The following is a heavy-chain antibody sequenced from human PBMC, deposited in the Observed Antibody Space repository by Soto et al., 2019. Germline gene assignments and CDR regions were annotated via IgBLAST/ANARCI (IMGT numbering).Heavy chain of an antibody. Sequence: QVQLQQWGAGLLKPSETLSLTCAVYGGSFSGYYWSWFRQPPGKGLEWIGEINNSGSNNYNPSPKSRVTISVDTSKNQFSLELSSVTAADTAVYYCARIYSSSWYYYYYMDVWGKGTTVTVSS. CDR2: INNSGSN. D-gene: IGHD6-13*01. CDR3: ARIYSSSWYYYYYMDV. V-gene: IGHV4-34*01. J-gene: IGHJ6*03. CDR1: GGSFSGYY.